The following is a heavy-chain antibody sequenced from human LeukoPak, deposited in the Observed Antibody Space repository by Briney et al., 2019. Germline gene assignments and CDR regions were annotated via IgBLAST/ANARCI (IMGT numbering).Heavy chain of an antibody. Sequence: ASVKVSCKASGYTFTSYDINWVRQATGQGLEWMGWMNPNSGNTGYAQKFQGRVTMTRNTSISTAYMELNSLRAEDTAVYYCARETYYSSSSLLWFGELDPNWFDPWGQGTLVTVSS. CDR3: ARETYYSSSSLLWFGELDPNWFDP. V-gene: IGHV1-8*01. J-gene: IGHJ5*02. D-gene: IGHD3-10*01. CDR2: MNPNSGNT. CDR1: GYTFTSYD.